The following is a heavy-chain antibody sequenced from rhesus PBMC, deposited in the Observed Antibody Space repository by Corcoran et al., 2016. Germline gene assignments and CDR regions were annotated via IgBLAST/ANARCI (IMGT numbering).Heavy chain of an antibody. J-gene: IGHJ4*01. CDR3: ARRGSGWTRDY. V-gene: IGHV4-93*02. CDR1: GGSISSSNW. CDR2: IYGSGGSP. D-gene: IGHD6-31*01. Sequence: QVQLQESGPAVVKPSETLSLTCAVSGGSISSSNWWSWIRQSPGKGLEWIGGIYGSGGSPEYNPSLKSRVTISIDTSKNLFSLELSSVTAADTAVYYCARRGSGWTRDYWGQGVLVTVSS.